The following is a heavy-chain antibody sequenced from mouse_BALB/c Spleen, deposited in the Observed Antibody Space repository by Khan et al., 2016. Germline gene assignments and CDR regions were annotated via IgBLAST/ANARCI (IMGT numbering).Heavy chain of an antibody. V-gene: IGHV1S135*01. CDR1: GYSFTGYN. CDR2: IDPYYGGT. Sequence: VQLQQSGPELEKPGASVKISCKASGYSFTGYNMNWVKQSNGKSLEWIGNIDPYYGGTSYNQKFMGKATLTADKSSSTAYMQLKSLTYEASAVDYCATGSSYFDYWGQGTTLTGSS. D-gene: IGHD1-1*01. CDR3: ATGSSYFDY. J-gene: IGHJ2*01.